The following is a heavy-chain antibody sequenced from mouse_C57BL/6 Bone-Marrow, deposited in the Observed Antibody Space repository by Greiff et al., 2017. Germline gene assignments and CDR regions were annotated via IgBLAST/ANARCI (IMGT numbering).Heavy chain of an antibody. V-gene: IGHV5-17*01. CDR2: ISSGSSTI. CDR3: ARIGYYGSSRYFDV. J-gene: IGHJ1*03. CDR1: GFTFSDYG. Sequence: EVNVVESGGGLVKPGGSLKLSCAASGFTFSDYGMHWVRQAPEKGLEWVAYISSGSSTIYYADTVKGRFTISRDNAKNTLFLQMTSLRSEDTAMYYCARIGYYGSSRYFDVWGTGTTVTVSS. D-gene: IGHD1-1*01.